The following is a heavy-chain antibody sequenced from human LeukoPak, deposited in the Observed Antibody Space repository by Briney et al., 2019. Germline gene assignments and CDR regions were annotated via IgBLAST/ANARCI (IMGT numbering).Heavy chain of an antibody. D-gene: IGHD6-25*01. CDR3: ARALSSVGPGWFDP. CDR1: GGSICSYY. V-gene: IGHV4-59*01. CDR2: IYYSGST. Sequence: SETLSLTCTVSGGSICSYYWSWIRQPPGKGLEWIGYIYYSGSTNYNPSLKRRVTISVDTSKNQFSLKLSSVTSADTAVYYCARALSSVGPGWFDPWGQGTLVTVSS. J-gene: IGHJ5*02.